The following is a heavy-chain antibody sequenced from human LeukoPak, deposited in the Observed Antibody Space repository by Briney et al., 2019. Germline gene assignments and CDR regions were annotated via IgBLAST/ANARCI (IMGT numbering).Heavy chain of an antibody. Sequence: GESLRLSCAASGFTFSSYGMQWVRQAPGKGLEWVAVISYDGSNNYYADSVKGRFTISRDNSKNTLYLQMSSLRAEDTAVYHCAKDLEPYPSGWYGDYWGQGTLVTVSS. CDR3: AKDLEPYPSGWYGDY. V-gene: IGHV3-30*18. J-gene: IGHJ4*02. CDR2: ISYDGSNN. D-gene: IGHD6-19*01. CDR1: GFTFSSYG.